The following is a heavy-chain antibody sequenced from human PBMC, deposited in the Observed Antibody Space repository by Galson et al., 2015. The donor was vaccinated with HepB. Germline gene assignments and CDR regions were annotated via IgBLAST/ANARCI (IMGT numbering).Heavy chain of an antibody. V-gene: IGHV3-30*18. J-gene: IGHJ4*02. Sequence: SLRLSCAASGFSLSSYGMHWVRQAPGKGLEWVAYVSHDGSSQYYVESVKGRFTISRDTSKNTVFLQMTSLTAEDTAVYYCAKDFEASYYYNTGSQGYFDHWGQGTLVTVSS. CDR1: GFSLSSYG. CDR2: VSHDGSSQ. D-gene: IGHD3-22*01. CDR3: AKDFEASYYYNTGSQGYFDH.